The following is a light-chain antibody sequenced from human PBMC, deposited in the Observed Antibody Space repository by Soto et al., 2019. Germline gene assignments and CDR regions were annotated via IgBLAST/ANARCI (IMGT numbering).Light chain of an antibody. CDR1: HSVSSN. CDR3: QQYNKWPG. J-gene: IGKJ3*01. V-gene: IGKV3-15*01. CDR2: GAS. Sequence: EIVMTQSPATLSVSPGERATLSCRASHSVSSNLAWYQQKPGQAPRLLIYGASTRATGIPARFSGSGSGTEFTLTISGLQSEDFAVYYCQQYNKWPGFGPGTKVDIK.